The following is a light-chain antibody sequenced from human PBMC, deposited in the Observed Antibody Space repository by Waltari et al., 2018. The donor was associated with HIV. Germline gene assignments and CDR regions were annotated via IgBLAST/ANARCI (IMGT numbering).Light chain of an antibody. Sequence: SYDLTQAPSLSVSPGRAANILCSGFNLSNNYVSWYQQKPGKSPLLLIFQDRKRPSGIPERCSGSSAGNTATLTISGTQSVDEADYSCQAWGNNTVVFGGGTKLTVL. J-gene: IGLJ2*01. CDR2: QDR. CDR1: NLSNNY. V-gene: IGLV3-1*01. CDR3: QAWGNNTVV.